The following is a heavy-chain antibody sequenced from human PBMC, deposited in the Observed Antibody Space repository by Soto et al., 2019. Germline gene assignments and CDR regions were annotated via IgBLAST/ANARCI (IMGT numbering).Heavy chain of an antibody. V-gene: IGHV4-30-4*01. Sequence: QVQLQESGPGLVKPSQTLSLTCTVSGGSISSGDDYWSWIRQPPGKGLEWIGHIYYTGSTYYNPSLKRRVTISVDTSKNQFSLKLSSVTAADTAVYYCARTHRVVVVVATPYWFDPWGQGTLVTVSA. CDR3: ARTHRVVVVVATPYWFDP. CDR2: IYYTGST. D-gene: IGHD2-15*01. J-gene: IGHJ5*02. CDR1: GGSISSGDDY.